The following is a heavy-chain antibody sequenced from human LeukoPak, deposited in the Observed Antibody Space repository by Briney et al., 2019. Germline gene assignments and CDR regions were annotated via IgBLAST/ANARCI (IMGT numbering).Heavy chain of an antibody. Sequence: ASVKVSCKASGYTFTSYGISWVRQAPGQGLEWMGWISAYNGNTNYAQKLQGRVTMTTDTSTSTAYMELRSLRSGDTAVYYCARDEYYFGSGSYFYFDYWGQGTLATVSS. CDR3: ARDEYYFGSGSYFYFDY. J-gene: IGHJ4*02. CDR2: ISAYNGNT. D-gene: IGHD3-10*01. CDR1: GYTFTSYG. V-gene: IGHV1-18*01.